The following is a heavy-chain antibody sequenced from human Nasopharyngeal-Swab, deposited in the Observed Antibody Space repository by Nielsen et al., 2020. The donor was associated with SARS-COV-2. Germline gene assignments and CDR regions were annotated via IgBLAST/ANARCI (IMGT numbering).Heavy chain of an antibody. CDR3: ARDGLDYDFWSAYFMDV. CDR2: ISGGGTT. V-gene: IGHV3-23*01. CDR1: GFRFTSYA. Sequence: GESLKISCAASGFRFTSYALTWVRQAPGRGLEWVSTISGGGTTNYADSVQGRFTISRDNAKNSLYLQMNSLRAEDTAVYYCARDGLDYDFWSAYFMDVWGQGTTVTVSS. D-gene: IGHD3-3*01. J-gene: IGHJ6*02.